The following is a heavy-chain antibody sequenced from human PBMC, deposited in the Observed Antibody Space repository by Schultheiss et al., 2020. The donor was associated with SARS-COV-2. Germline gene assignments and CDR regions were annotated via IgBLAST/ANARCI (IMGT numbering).Heavy chain of an antibody. CDR2: TYYRSKWYD. CDR3: AKQEGSSAGIYYYGMDV. D-gene: IGHD6-6*01. CDR1: GDSVSSNSAT. Sequence: SQTLSLTCAISGDSVSSNSATWNWIRQSPSRGLEWLGRTYYRSKWYDDYAVSVKSRITINPDTSKNQFSLQLNSVTPEDTAVYYCAKQEGSSAGIYYYGMDVWGQGTTVTVSS. V-gene: IGHV6-1*01. J-gene: IGHJ6*02.